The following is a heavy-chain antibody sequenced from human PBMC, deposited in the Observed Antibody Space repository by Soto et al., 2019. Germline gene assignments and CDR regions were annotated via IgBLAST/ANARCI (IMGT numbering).Heavy chain of an antibody. CDR3: ARRKGNWNYEPYYYYYGMDV. D-gene: IGHD1-7*01. Sequence: QVQLVQSGAEVKKPGSSVKVSCKASGGTFSSYAISWVRQAPGQGLEWMGGIIPIFGTANYAQKFQGRVTITADESTSTAYMELSSLRSEDTAVYYCARRKGNWNYEPYYYYYGMDVWGQGTTVTVSS. J-gene: IGHJ6*02. CDR2: IIPIFGTA. V-gene: IGHV1-69*12. CDR1: GGTFSSYA.